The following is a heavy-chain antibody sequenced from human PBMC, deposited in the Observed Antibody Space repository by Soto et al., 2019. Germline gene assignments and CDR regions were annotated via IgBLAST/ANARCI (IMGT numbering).Heavy chain of an antibody. CDR3: ARDALGLDV. V-gene: IGHV3-53*01. CDR1: GFAVSATY. CDR2: LTANGNN. J-gene: IGHJ6*02. Sequence: AGSLRLSFVVSGFAVSATYMSWVRQAPGQGLEWVSVLTANGNNIYADAVKGRFTVSRDISKNTVYLQLKSVTVEDTGLYYCARDALGLDVWGQGTTVTVSS.